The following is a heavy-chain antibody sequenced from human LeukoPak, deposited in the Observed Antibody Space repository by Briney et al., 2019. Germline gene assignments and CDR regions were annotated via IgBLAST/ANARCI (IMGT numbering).Heavy chain of an antibody. Sequence: ASETLSLTCTVSGASINSYYWSWIRQPPGKGLEWIGYIYCSGSTNYNPSLTSRVTISVDTSNNKFSLKLTSLTAADAAGCYCVRHLSACRPSFAIWGQGTMVTVSS. CDR2: IYCSGST. D-gene: IGHD2/OR15-2a*01. CDR1: GASINSYY. J-gene: IGHJ3*02. V-gene: IGHV4-59*08. CDR3: VRHLSACRPSFAI.